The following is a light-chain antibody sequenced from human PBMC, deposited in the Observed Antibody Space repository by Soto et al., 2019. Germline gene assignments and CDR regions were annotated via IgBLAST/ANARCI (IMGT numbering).Light chain of an antibody. CDR3: QQRGNWPGIT. CDR1: QSVSSY. CDR2: DAS. J-gene: IGKJ5*01. V-gene: IGKV3-11*01. Sequence: EIVLTQSPATLSLSPGERATLSCRASQSVSSYLAWYQQKPGKAPRLLIYDASNRATGIPARFSGSGSGTDFTLTISSLEPEDFPVYYCQQRGNWPGITFGQGTRLEIK.